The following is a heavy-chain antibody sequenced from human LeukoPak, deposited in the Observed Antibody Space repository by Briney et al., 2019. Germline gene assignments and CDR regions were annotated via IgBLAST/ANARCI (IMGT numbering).Heavy chain of an antibody. V-gene: IGHV1-18*01. CDR3: ARDLSGGVAGYFDY. CDR2: ISVYKGNT. D-gene: IGHD6-19*01. CDR1: GYTFSNYG. J-gene: IGHJ4*02. Sequence: ASVKVSCKASGYTFSNYGISWVRQAPGQGLEWMGWISVYKGNTIYAQKVQGRLTMTVDTTTSTAYMELRRLRPDDTAVYYCARDLSGGVAGYFDYWGQGTLVTVSS.